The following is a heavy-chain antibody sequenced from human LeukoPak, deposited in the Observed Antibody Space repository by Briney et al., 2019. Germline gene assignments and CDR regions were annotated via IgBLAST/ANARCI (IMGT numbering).Heavy chain of an antibody. CDR1: GGSISSSSYY. CDR3: ARVKQNNWFDP. V-gene: IGHV4-61*05. Sequence: SETLSLTCTVSGGSISSSSYYWGWIRQPPGKGLEWIGYIYYSGSTNYNPSLKSRVTISVDTSKNQFSLKLSSVTAADTAVYYCARVKQNNWFDPWGQGTLVTVSS. CDR2: IYYSGST. J-gene: IGHJ5*02.